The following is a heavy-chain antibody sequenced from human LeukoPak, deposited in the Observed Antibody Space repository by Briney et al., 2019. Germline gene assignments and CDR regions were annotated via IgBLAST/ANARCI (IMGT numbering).Heavy chain of an antibody. CDR1: GYTFTSYD. J-gene: IGHJ4*02. CDR2: MNPNSGNT. CDR3: ARGRKAATYY. V-gene: IGHV1-8*01. Sequence: ASVTVSCKASGYTFTSYDIHWVRQATGQGLKWMGWMNPNSGNTGYAQKFQGRVTMTRNTSISTAYMELSSLRSEYTAVYYCARGRKAATYYWGQGTLVTVSA. D-gene: IGHD6-13*01.